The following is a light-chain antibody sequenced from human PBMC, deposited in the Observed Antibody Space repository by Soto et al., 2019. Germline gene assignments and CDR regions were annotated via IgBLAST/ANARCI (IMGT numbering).Light chain of an antibody. CDR2: DAS. Sequence: EIVLTHSPATLSLSPWERATLCFRASQSVSSYLAWYQQKPGQAPRLLIYDASNRATGIPARFSGSGSGTDFSLTISSLEPEDFAVYYCQQRSDWPRTFGQGTKVDI. CDR3: QQRSDWPRT. CDR1: QSVSSY. J-gene: IGKJ1*01. V-gene: IGKV3-11*01.